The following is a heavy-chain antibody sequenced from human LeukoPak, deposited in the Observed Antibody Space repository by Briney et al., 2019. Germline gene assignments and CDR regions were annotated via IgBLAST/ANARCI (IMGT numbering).Heavy chain of an antibody. CDR3: ARERGKLRYFDWPHYYYGMDV. CDR1: GYTFTSYY. CDR2: INPSGGST. J-gene: IGHJ6*04. V-gene: IGHV1-46*01. Sequence: ASVKVSCKASGYTFTSYYMHWVRRAPGQGLEWMGIINPSGGSTSYAQKFQGRVTMTRDTSTSTVYMELSSLRSEDTAVYYCARERGKLRYFDWPHYYYGMDVWGKGTTVTVSS. D-gene: IGHD3-9*01.